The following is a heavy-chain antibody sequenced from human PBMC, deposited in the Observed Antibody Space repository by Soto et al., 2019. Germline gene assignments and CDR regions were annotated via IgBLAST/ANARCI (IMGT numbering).Heavy chain of an antibody. CDR3: ATLNSFGSDY. J-gene: IGHJ4*02. CDR1: GFSFSNYW. D-gene: IGHD5-18*01. V-gene: IGHV3-74*03. CDR2: IYSDGSGT. Sequence: EVQLVESGGGLVQPGGSLRLSCTASGFSFSNYWMHWVRQAPGKGLVWVSRIYSDGSGTMYADSVKGRFTISRDNAKSTLYVQMNSLRAEDTAVYYCATLNSFGSDYWGRGTLVTVSS.